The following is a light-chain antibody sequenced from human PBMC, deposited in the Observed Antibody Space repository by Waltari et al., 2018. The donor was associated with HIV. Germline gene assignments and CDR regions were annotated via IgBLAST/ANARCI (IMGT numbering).Light chain of an antibody. CDR2: WAS. CDR3: QQYLRSPPT. Sequence: VRTQSPDSLPVSLGQRATINCTSSRSILSSSDNRNYLAWYQQKPRQPPRLLISWASTRESGVPDRFSGSGSGTDFALTISRLQAEDVAVYHCQQYLRSPPTFGGGTKVEIK. J-gene: IGKJ4*01. CDR1: RSILSSSDNRNY. V-gene: IGKV4-1*01.